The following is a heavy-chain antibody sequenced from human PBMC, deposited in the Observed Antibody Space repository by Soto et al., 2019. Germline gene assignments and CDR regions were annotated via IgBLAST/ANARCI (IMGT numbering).Heavy chain of an antibody. Sequence: XVSLGLSCAVSGFPFSFYGFHWVRQSPGKGLEWLGVIVSDGSAIYHADSLEGRFFISRDNSKDILYLQMNSLRVEDTAVYYCARDDAFDNENGFDMWGQGTMVTVS. CDR2: IVSDGSAI. J-gene: IGHJ3*02. D-gene: IGHD3-3*02. CDR1: GFPFSFYG. CDR3: ARDDAFDNENGFDM. V-gene: IGHV3-33*01.